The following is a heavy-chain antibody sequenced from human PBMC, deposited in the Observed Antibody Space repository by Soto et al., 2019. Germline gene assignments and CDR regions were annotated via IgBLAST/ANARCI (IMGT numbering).Heavy chain of an antibody. CDR1: GYSFTNYG. CDR3: AKENTWFTGRVGIH. Sequence: QIHLEQSRIEMKEPGTSLKISCATSGYSFTNYGISWVRQAPGQGLEWMVWISGYNGNTKYAQSFHDRVVITADKVTSTGYLEMRTLRSNDTAVYYGAKENTWFTGRVGIHWVQGTKVTVSS. CDR2: ISGYNGNT. V-gene: IGHV1-18*01. D-gene: IGHD1-1*01. J-gene: IGHJ4*02.